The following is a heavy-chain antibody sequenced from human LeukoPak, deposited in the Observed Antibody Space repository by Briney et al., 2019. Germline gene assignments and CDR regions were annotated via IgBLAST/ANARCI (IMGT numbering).Heavy chain of an antibody. D-gene: IGHD3-10*01. CDR1: GGSFSDYY. J-gene: IGHJ4*02. Sequence: PSETLSLTCVVYGGSFSDYYWTWVRQPPGKGLEWIGEINHSGATKYNPSLKSRVTISVDTSKNQFSLKLSSVTAADTAVYYCARHSLGVTIYFDYWGQGTLVTVSS. CDR3: ARHSLGVTIYFDY. V-gene: IGHV4-34*01. CDR2: INHSGAT.